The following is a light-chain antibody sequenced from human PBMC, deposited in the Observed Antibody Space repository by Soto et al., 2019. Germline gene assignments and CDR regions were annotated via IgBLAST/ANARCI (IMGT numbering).Light chain of an antibody. CDR3: MQATHYRPYT. CDR1: QSLVHSDGRTN. Sequence: DIVLTQTPLSSPVTLGQPASISCRSSQSLVHSDGRTNLNWLHQRPGQPPRLLISRVSNRFSGVPDRCSGSGAGTDFTLRISRVEAEDVGVYYCMQATHYRPYTFGQGTKLEI. J-gene: IGKJ2*01. CDR2: RVS. V-gene: IGKV2-24*01.